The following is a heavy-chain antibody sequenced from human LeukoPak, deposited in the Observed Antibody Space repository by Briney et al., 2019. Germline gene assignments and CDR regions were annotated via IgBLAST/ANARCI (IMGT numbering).Heavy chain of an antibody. J-gene: IGHJ4*02. D-gene: IGHD7-27*01. CDR3: ARDRYLTREIDY. Sequence: SETLSLTCAVYGGSFSGYYWSWIRQPPGKGLEWIGEINHSGSTNYNPSLKSRVTISVDTSKNQFSLKLSSVTAADTAVYYCARDRYLTREIDYWGQGTLVTVSS. CDR1: GGSFSGYY. V-gene: IGHV4-34*01. CDR2: INHSGST.